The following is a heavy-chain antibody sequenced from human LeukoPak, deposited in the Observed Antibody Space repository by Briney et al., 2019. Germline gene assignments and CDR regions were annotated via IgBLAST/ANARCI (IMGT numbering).Heavy chain of an antibody. Sequence: PGESLRISCKGSGYSFTSYWIRWVRQMPGKGLEWMGRIDPSDSYSNYSPSFQGHVTISVDKSISTAYLHWSSLKASDTAMYYCARLYYYDSSGYYSPYWYFDLWGRGTLVTVSS. D-gene: IGHD3-22*01. V-gene: IGHV5-10-1*01. CDR1: GYSFTSYW. J-gene: IGHJ2*01. CDR2: IDPSDSYS. CDR3: ARLYYYDSSGYYSPYWYFDL.